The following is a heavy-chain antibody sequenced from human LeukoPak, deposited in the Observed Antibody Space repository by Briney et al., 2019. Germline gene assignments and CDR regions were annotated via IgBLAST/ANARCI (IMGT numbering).Heavy chain of an antibody. Sequence: GGSLRLSCVASGFSLSGYWMYWVRQAPGKGLMYISRNNGDGSTTNYADVVKGRFTMSRDNVKNTLYLQMNSLRVEDTAVYYCARDPRNVGLAPWGQGTLVTVSS. D-gene: IGHD2-15*01. CDR1: GFSLSGYW. CDR3: ARDPRNVGLAP. CDR2: NNGDGSTT. V-gene: IGHV3-74*01. J-gene: IGHJ5*02.